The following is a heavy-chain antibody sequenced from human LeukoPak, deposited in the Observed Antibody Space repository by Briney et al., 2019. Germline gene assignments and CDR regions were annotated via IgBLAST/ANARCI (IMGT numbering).Heavy chain of an antibody. CDR3: ARGERVFSNWFDP. J-gene: IGHJ5*02. D-gene: IGHD3-3*01. CDR2: FHTRGTT. V-gene: IGHV4-61*02. CDR1: GGSISSGNFY. Sequence: SETLSLTCNVSGGSISSGNFYWTWVRQPAGKGLEWIGRFHTRGTTNYNPSLKSRVTISVDTSKNHFSLQLRSVTAADTAVYFCARGERVFSNWFDPWGQGILVIVSS.